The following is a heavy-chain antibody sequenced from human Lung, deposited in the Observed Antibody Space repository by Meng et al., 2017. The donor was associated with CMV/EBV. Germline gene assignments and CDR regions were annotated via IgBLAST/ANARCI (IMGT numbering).Heavy chain of an antibody. CDR2: INPSSGGT. D-gene: IGHD3-10*01. CDR1: GYTFTAYY. V-gene: IGHV1-2*02. Sequence: ASXXVSXKASGYTFTAYYMHWVRQAPGQGLEWMGWINPSSGGTIYAQNFQGRVTMTTDTSNSTAYMEVSRLTSDDTAVYYCAREGLLREPPYYGRDVWAQGTXVTVSS. J-gene: IGHJ6*02. CDR3: AREGLLREPPYYGRDV.